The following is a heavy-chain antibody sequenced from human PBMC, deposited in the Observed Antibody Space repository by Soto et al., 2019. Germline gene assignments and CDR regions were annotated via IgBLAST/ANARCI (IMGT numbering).Heavy chain of an antibody. V-gene: IGHV1-18*01. J-gene: IGHJ4*02. D-gene: IGHD4-17*01. CDR3: ARDSATTTVGAVPDY. CDR1: GYTFTSYG. Sequence: QVPLVQSGAEVKKPGASVKVSCKASGYTFTSYGISWVRQAPGQGLEWMGWISAYNGNTNYAQKLQGRVTMTTDTSTSTAYMELRSLGSDDTAVYYCARDSATTTVGAVPDYWGQGTLVTVSS. CDR2: ISAYNGNT.